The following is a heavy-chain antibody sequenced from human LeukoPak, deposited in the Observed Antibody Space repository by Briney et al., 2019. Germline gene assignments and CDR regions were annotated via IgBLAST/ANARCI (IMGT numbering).Heavy chain of an antibody. Sequence: SETLSLTCAVYGGSFSGYYWNWIRQPPGKGLEWIGGINHSGNTNYNPSLKSRVTISVDTSKNQFSLKLSSVTAADTAVYYCARDQSGPFLFDFWGLGTLVTVSS. CDR2: INHSGNT. J-gene: IGHJ4*02. V-gene: IGHV4-34*01. CDR1: GGSFSGYY. CDR3: ARDQSGPFLFDF.